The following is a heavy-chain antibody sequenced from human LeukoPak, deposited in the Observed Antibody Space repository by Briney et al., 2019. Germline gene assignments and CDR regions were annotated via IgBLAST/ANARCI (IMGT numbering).Heavy chain of an antibody. CDR2: INHSGST. D-gene: IGHD4-17*01. V-gene: IGHV4-34*01. CDR1: GGSFSGYY. CDR3: ARGGDGDYALFDY. Sequence: PSETLSLTCAVYGGSFSGYYWSWIRQPPGKGLEWIGEINHSGSTNYNPSLKSRVTISVDTSKNQFSLKLSSVTAADTAVYYCARGGDGDYALFDYWGQGTMVTVSS. J-gene: IGHJ4*02.